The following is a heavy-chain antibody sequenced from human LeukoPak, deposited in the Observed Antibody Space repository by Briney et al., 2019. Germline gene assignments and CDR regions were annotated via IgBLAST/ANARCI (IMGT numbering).Heavy chain of an antibody. Sequence: SQTLSLTCAISGDSVSGNSTAYNWIRQSPSRGLEWLGRTYYRSKWYNDYALSVKSRITFNPDTSKNQLPLHLNSVTPEDTAVYYCARGGQGDGYSADEAFDFWGQGTMVTVSS. CDR3: ARGGQGDGYSADEAFDF. J-gene: IGHJ3*01. CDR2: TYYRSKWYN. D-gene: IGHD5-24*01. CDR1: GDSVSGNSTA. V-gene: IGHV6-1*01.